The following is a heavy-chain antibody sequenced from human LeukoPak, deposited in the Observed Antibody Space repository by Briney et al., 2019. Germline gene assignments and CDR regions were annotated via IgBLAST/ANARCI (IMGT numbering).Heavy chain of an antibody. V-gene: IGHV3-11*06. Sequence: GGSLRLSCAASGFTFSDYYMSWIRQAPGKGLEWVSYISGSSSSPNYADSVKGRFTISRDNAKNSLYLQMNSLRAEDTAVYYCASDQGENYDSSGYYPYWGQGTLVTVSS. D-gene: IGHD3-22*01. CDR1: GFTFSDYY. CDR2: ISGSSSSP. CDR3: ASDQGENYDSSGYYPY. J-gene: IGHJ4*02.